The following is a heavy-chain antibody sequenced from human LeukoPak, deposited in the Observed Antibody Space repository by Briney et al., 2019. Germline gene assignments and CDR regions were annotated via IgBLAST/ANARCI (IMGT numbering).Heavy chain of an antibody. CDR2: IYYSGST. Sequence: KTSETLSLTCTVSGGSISSGDYYWSWIRQPPGKGLEWIGYIYYSGSTYYNPSLKSRVTISVDTSKNQFSLKLSSVTAADTAVYYCARDLGDDYGGNSSVDWFDPWGQGTLVTVSS. J-gene: IGHJ5*02. D-gene: IGHD4-23*01. V-gene: IGHV4-30-4*01. CDR3: ARDLGDDYGGNSSVDWFDP. CDR1: GGSISSGDYY.